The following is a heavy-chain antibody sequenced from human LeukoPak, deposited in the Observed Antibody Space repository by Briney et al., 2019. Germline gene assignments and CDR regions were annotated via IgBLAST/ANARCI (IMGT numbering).Heavy chain of an antibody. J-gene: IGHJ4*02. V-gene: IGHV3-48*01. CDR2: ISSSSTI. Sequence: GGSLRLSCAASGFTFSSYSMNWVRQAPGKGLEWVSYISSSSTIYYADSVKGRFTISRDSAKNSLYLQMNSLRAEDTAVYYCARGLRSSSSLYFDYWGQGTLVTVSS. CDR3: ARGLRSSSSLYFDY. CDR1: GFTFSSYS. D-gene: IGHD6-6*01.